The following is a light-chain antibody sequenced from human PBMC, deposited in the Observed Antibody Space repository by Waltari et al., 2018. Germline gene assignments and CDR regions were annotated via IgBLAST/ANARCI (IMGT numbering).Light chain of an antibody. CDR2: EVT. V-gene: IGLV2-8*01. CDR3: SSYAGSGNVV. Sequence: QSALTQPPSASGSPGQSVTISCTGTSSDIGTYNLVSWSQQGPGKAPKLIIYEVTKRPSGVPDRFSGSKSGNTASLTVSGLQADDEADYYCSSYAGSGNVVFGGGTKLTVL. J-gene: IGLJ3*02. CDR1: SSDIGTYNL.